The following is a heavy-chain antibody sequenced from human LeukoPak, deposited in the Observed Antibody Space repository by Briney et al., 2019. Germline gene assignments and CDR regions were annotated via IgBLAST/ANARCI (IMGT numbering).Heavy chain of an antibody. J-gene: IGHJ4*02. CDR3: VRAVRADY. D-gene: IGHD4-11*01. CDR1: GYTFTGYY. CDR2: INPNSGGT. V-gene: IGHV1-2*02. Sequence: ASVKVSCKASGYTFTGYYMHWVRQAPGQGLEWMGWINPNSGGTDYAQKFQGRVTMTRDTSTSTVYMELSSLRSEDTAVYYCVRAVRADYWGQGTLVTVSS.